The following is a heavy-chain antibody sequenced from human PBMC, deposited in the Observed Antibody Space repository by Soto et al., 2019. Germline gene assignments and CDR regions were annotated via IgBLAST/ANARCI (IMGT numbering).Heavy chain of an antibody. V-gene: IGHV3-23*01. CDR2: ISDSGDRT. D-gene: IGHD3-16*02. J-gene: IGHJ3*01. CDR3: AKDRGIIVKAGDAFDV. Sequence: GGSLRLSCASSGFTLSVSAVNWVRQSPGKGLEWVSYISDSGDRTYYADSVKGRFTISRDRSKNTVSLQMDSLRAEDTAVYYCAKDRGIIVKAGDAFDVWGQGTKVTVSS. CDR1: GFTLSVSA.